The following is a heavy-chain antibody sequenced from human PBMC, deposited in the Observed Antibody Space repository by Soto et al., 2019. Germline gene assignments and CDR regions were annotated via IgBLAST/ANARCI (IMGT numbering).Heavy chain of an antibody. Sequence: GGSLRLSCAASGFTFDDYAMHWVRQAPGKGLEWVSGISWNSGSIGYADSVKGRFTISRDNAKNSLYLQMNSLRAEDTALYYCAKDISSSGWSHDAFDIWGQGTMVTVSS. V-gene: IGHV3-9*01. D-gene: IGHD6-19*01. J-gene: IGHJ3*02. CDR2: ISWNSGSI. CDR3: AKDISSSGWSHDAFDI. CDR1: GFTFDDYA.